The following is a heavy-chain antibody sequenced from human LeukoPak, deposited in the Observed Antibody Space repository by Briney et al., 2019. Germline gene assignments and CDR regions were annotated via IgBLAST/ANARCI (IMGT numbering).Heavy chain of an antibody. Sequence: GGSLRLFCAAAGFTFSTYAISWVRQAPGKGLDWLSAISGSGGSTYYADSVKGRFTISRDNSKNTLYLQLDSLRAEDTAVYYCAKVSLGTAMTSWGQGTLVTVSS. J-gene: IGHJ5*02. CDR1: GFTFSTYA. CDR2: ISGSGGST. V-gene: IGHV3-23*01. D-gene: IGHD5-18*01. CDR3: AKVSLGTAMTS.